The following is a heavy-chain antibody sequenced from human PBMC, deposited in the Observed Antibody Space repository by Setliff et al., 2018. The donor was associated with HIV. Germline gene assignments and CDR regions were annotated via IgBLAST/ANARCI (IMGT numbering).Heavy chain of an antibody. V-gene: IGHV4-61*05. CDR2: IHGSGST. J-gene: IGHJ1*01. CDR3: ARAAPGKIPGFAEYLNH. D-gene: IGHD6-13*01. CDR1: GGSITSTTYC. Sequence: PSETLSLTCSVSGGSITSTTYCWGWVRQPPGKGLEWIGYIHGSGSTNYNPSLDSRVTMSVDTSKNQFSLKLRSVTAADSAVYFCARAAPGKIPGFAEYLNHWGRGTLVTVSS.